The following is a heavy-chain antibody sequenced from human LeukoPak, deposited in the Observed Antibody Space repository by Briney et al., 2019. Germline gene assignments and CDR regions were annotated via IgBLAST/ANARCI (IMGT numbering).Heavy chain of an antibody. CDR1: GFTFSSYG. CDR2: ISYDGSNK. Sequence: GGSLRLSCAASGFTFSSYGMHWVRQAPGKGLEWVAVISYDGSNKYYVDSVKGRFTISRDNSKNTLYLQMNSLRAEDTAVYYCAKGVRSSGSYYTDYWGQGTLVTVSS. CDR3: AKGVRSSGSYYTDY. D-gene: IGHD3-10*01. V-gene: IGHV3-30*18. J-gene: IGHJ4*02.